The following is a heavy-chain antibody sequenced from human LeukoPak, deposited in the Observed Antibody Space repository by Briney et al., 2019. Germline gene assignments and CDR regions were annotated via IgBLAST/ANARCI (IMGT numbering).Heavy chain of an antibody. CDR1: GGSISRYY. D-gene: IGHD2-2*01. Sequence: PSETLSLTCTVSGGSISRYYWSWMRQPPGKCRAWIGYIYYSGSTNYNPSLKSRVTISVDTSKNQFSLKLSSVTAADTAVYYCARGASIVVVPSDRSFDPWGQRTLVTVSS. CDR2: IYYSGST. V-gene: IGHV4-59*01. CDR3: ARGASIVVVPSDRSFDP. J-gene: IGHJ5*02.